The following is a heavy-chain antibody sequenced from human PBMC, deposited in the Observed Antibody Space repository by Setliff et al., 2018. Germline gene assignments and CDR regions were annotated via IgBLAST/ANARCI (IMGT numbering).Heavy chain of an antibody. CDR1: GFTFSRYW. Sequence: GGSLRLSCAASGFTFSRYWMSWVRQAPGKGLEWVANIKQDGSGKYYVDSVKGRFTISRDNAKNSLYLQMSSLRAEDTAVYYCARETLPYYFDYWGQGTLVTVSS. J-gene: IGHJ4*02. CDR3: ARETLPYYFDY. V-gene: IGHV3-7*01. CDR2: IKQDGSGK.